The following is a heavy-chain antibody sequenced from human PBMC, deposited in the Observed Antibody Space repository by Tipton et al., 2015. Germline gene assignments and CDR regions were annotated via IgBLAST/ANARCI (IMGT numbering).Heavy chain of an antibody. Sequence: QLVQSGAEVKSPGSSVKVSCKASGGTFRDYSITWMRQAPGQGLEWLGGLIPRFGATTYAQKFQGRVTFTAVTPATTGYMELRNLTSEDTAIYYCARDPYDYSRSSSGMDVWGQGTTVTVSS. CDR1: GGTFRDYS. D-gene: IGHD3-3*01. V-gene: IGHV1-69*06. CDR3: ARDPYDYSRSSSGMDV. CDR2: LIPRFGAT. J-gene: IGHJ6*02.